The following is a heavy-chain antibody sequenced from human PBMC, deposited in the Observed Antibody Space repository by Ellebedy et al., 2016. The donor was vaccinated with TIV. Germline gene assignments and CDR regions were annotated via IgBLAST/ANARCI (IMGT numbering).Heavy chain of an antibody. CDR1: GFTVSSSY. J-gene: IGHJ4*02. V-gene: IGHV3-53*01. D-gene: IGHD3-16*01. CDR3: ARGPVRYTQKGGFLDY. Sequence: GESLKISCAASGFTVSSSYMTWVRQAPGKGLEWVSVVYSGGNTYYADSVKGRFTISRDNSKNTLSLEMNSLRVDDTAVYFCARGPVRYTQKGGFLDYWGQGTLVTVSS. CDR2: VYSGGNT.